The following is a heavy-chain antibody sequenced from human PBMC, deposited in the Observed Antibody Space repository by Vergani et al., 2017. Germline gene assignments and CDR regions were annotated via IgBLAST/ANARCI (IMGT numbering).Heavy chain of an antibody. D-gene: IGHD3-9*01. CDR3: ATDAPKPDILTGQYYYMDV. J-gene: IGHJ6*03. CDR2: FDPEDGET. Sequence: QVQLVQSGAEVKKPGASVKVSCKVSGYTLTELSMHWVRQAPGKGLEWMGGFDPEDGETIYAQKFQGRVTMTEDTSTDTAYMELSSLRSEDTAVYYCATDAPKPDILTGQYYYMDVWGKGTTVTVSS. CDR1: GYTLTELS. V-gene: IGHV1-24*01.